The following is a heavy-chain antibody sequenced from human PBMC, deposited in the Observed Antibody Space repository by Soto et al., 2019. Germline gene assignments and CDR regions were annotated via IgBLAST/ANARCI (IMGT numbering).Heavy chain of an antibody. J-gene: IGHJ4*02. V-gene: IGHV3-53*01. CDR2: IYSGGST. Sequence: GGSLRLSCAASGFTVSSNYMSWVRQAPGKGLEWVSVIYSGGSTYYADSVKGRFTISRDNSKNTLYLQMNSLRAEDTAVYYCARDLARWGEGFDYWGQGTLVTVSS. CDR1: GFTVSSNY. D-gene: IGHD3-16*01. CDR3: ARDLARWGEGFDY.